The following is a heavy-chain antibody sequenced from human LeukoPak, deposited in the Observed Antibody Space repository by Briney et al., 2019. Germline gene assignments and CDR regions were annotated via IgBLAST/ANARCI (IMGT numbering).Heavy chain of an antibody. CDR3: ARSMYSTNADS. D-gene: IGHD6-13*01. CDR1: GGSVSSSSYF. Sequence: SETLSLTCTVSGGSVSSSSYFWGWIRQPPGKGLEWIGSMYYSGSTYYNPSLKSRVIISVDTSKNHLSLRLSSVTAADTAVYYCARSMYSTNADSWGQGTLVTVSS. CDR2: MYYSGST. J-gene: IGHJ4*02. V-gene: IGHV4-39*02.